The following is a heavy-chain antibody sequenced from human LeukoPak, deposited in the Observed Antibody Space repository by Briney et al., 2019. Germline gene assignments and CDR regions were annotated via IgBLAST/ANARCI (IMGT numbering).Heavy chain of an antibody. CDR1: GGSISSYY. CDR2: IYYSGST. CDR3: ARESVAAAGAYYFDY. Sequence: SETLSLTCTVSGGSISSYYWSWIRQPPGKGLEWIGYIYYSGSTYYNPSLKSRVTISVDTSKNQFSLKLSSVTAADTAVYYCARESVAAAGAYYFDYWGQGTLVTVSS. J-gene: IGHJ4*02. V-gene: IGHV4-59*12. D-gene: IGHD6-13*01.